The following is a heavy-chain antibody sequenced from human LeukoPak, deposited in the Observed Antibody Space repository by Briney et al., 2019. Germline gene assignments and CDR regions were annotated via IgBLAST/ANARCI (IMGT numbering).Heavy chain of an antibody. CDR2: MNPNSGNT. CDR3: ARGRRVIPTYYFDY. V-gene: IGHV1-8*01. Sequence: ASVKVSCKASGYTFTSYDINWVRQATGQGLEWMGWMNPNSGNTGYAQKFQGRVTMTRNTSISTAYMELSSLRSEDTAVYYCARGRRVIPTYYFDYWGQGTLVTVSS. J-gene: IGHJ4*02. D-gene: IGHD3-16*02. CDR1: GYTFTSYD.